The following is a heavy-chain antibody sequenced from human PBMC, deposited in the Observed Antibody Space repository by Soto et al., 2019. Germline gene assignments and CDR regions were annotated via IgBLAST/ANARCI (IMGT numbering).Heavy chain of an antibody. CDR1: GSGFSALA. CDR3: ATGAAYYYDTSRY. Sequence: PVGSLRLSCTASGSGFSALAMHWIRQPPGKGLEWVAVVFNDESSISYADSVKGRFTISRDNSRNTLYLQMTSLRLEDTALYYCATGAAYYYDTSRYWGQGTLVTVSS. J-gene: IGHJ4*02. V-gene: IGHV3-30-3*01. CDR2: VFNDESSI. D-gene: IGHD3-22*01.